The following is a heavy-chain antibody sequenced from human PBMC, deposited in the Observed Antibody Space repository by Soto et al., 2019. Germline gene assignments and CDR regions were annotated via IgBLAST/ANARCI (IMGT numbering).Heavy chain of an antibody. V-gene: IGHV3-30-3*01. D-gene: IGHD2-2*01. Sequence: QVQLVESGGGVVQPGRSLRLSCAASGFTFSSYAMHWVRQAPGKGLEWVAVISYDGSNKYYADSVKGRFTISRDNSKNTLYLQMNSLGAEDTAVYYCASSRVAERRGVSAFDIWGQGTMVTVSS. CDR3: ASSRVAERRGVSAFDI. CDR2: ISYDGSNK. J-gene: IGHJ3*02. CDR1: GFTFSSYA.